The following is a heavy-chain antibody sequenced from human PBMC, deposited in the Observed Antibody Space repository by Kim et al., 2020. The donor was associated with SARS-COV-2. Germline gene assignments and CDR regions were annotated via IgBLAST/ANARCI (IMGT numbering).Heavy chain of an antibody. J-gene: IGHJ5*02. CDR2: IYYSGST. CDR1: GGSISSGGYY. CDR3: ARAHSGYYALNWFDP. Sequence: SETLSLTCTVSGGSISSGGYYWSWIRQHPGNGLEWIGYIYYSGSTHYNPSLKSRVTISVDTSKNQFSLKLSSVTAADTAVYYCARAHSGYYALNWFDPWGQGTLVTVSS. D-gene: IGHD3-22*01. V-gene: IGHV4-31*03.